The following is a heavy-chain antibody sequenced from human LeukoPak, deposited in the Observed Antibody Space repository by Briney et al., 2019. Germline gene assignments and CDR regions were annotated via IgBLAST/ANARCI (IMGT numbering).Heavy chain of an antibody. J-gene: IGHJ4*02. CDR1: GFTFSSYA. CDR2: ISYDGSNK. D-gene: IGHD6-13*01. Sequence: GGSLRLSCAASGFTFSSYAMHWVRQAPGKGLEWVAVISYDGSNKYYADSVKGRFTISRDNSKNTLNLQMNSLRAEDTAVYYCARVRAPPEQQLVHGLLDYWGQGTLVTVSS. CDR3: ARVRAPPEQQLVHGLLDY. V-gene: IGHV3-30-3*01.